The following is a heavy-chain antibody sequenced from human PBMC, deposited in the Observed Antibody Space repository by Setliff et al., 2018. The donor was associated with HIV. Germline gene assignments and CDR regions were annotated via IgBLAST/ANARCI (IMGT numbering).Heavy chain of an antibody. Sequence: GGSLRLSCAASGFTFSAHWMHWVRQAPGKGLVWVSRIKSDGSSTDYADSVRGRFTIARDNAKNTLYLEMNSLRAEDTAVYYCARGGSYSPGDYWGQGTLVTVSS. V-gene: IGHV3-74*01. J-gene: IGHJ4*02. CDR3: ARGGSYSPGDY. D-gene: IGHD1-26*01. CDR2: IKSDGSST. CDR1: GFTFSAHW.